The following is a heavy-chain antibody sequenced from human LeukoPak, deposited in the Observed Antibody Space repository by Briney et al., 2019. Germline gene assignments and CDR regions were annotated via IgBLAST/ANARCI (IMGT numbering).Heavy chain of an antibody. V-gene: IGHV3-48*01. J-gene: IGHJ3*02. CDR1: GFTFSSYS. Sequence: GGSLGLSCAASGFTFSSYSMNWVRQAPGKGLEWVSYISSSSSTIYYADSVKGRFTVSRDNAKNSLYLQMNSLRAEDTAVYYCARAYYDSSGYYPSAFDIWGQGTMVTVSS. D-gene: IGHD3-22*01. CDR3: ARAYYDSSGYYPSAFDI. CDR2: ISSSSSTI.